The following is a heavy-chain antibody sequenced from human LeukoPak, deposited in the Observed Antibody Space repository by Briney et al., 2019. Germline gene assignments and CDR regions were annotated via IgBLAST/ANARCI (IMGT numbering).Heavy chain of an antibody. Sequence: SETPSLTCTVSGDSIDNSYWTWIRQTPGKGLEWIGYIASSGTSNYNPSLESRVTISLGTSKNQFSLKLRSVTAADTAIYYCARVVRGAVTSNRFDPWGQGTLVTVSS. CDR1: GDSIDNSY. CDR2: IASSGTS. CDR3: ARVVRGAVTSNRFDP. D-gene: IGHD4-17*01. V-gene: IGHV4-59*01. J-gene: IGHJ5*02.